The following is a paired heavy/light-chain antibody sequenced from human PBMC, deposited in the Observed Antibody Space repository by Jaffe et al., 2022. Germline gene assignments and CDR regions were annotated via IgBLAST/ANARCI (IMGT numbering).Heavy chain of an antibody. J-gene: IGHJ5*02. CDR2: IYHSGST. D-gene: IGHD3-9*01. V-gene: IGHV4-38-2*01. CDR3: ASSGTYYDILTGYYYNWFDP. Sequence: QVQLQESGPGLVKPSETLSLTCAVSGYSISSGYYWGWIRQPPGKGLEWIGSIYHSGSTYYNPSLKSRVTISVDTSKNQFSLKLSSVTAADTAVYYCASSGTYYDILTGYYYNWFDPWGQGTLVTVSS. CDR1: GYSISSGYY.
Light chain of an antibody. J-gene: IGLJ1*01. CDR1: SSNIGAGYD. Sequence: QSVLTQPPSVSGAPGQRVTISCTGSSSNIGAGYDVHWYQQLPGTAPKLLIYGNSNRPSGVPDRFSGSKSGTSASLAITGLQAEDEADYYCQSYDSSLSGSHVFGTGTKVTVL. V-gene: IGLV1-40*01. CDR2: GNS. CDR3: QSYDSSLSGSHV.